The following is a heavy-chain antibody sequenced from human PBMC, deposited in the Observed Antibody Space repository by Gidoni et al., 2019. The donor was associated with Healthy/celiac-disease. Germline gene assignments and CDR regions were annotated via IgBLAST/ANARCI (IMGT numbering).Heavy chain of an antibody. CDR3: ARDLRVGATSGYYYYGVDV. D-gene: IGHD1-26*01. Sequence: QVQLQEPGPGLVKPSQTLSLTCTVSSGSISSGAYYWSWIRQHPGKGLEWIGYIYYSGSTYYNPSLKSRVTISVDTSKNQFSLKLSSVTAADTAVYYCARDLRVGATSGYYYYGVDVWGQGTTVTVSS. V-gene: IGHV4-31*03. J-gene: IGHJ6*02. CDR2: IYYSGST. CDR1: SGSISSGAYY.